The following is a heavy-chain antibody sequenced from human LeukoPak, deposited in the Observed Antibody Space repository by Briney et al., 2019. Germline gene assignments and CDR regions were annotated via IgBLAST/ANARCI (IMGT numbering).Heavy chain of an antibody. J-gene: IGHJ4*02. CDR2: INPICGSA. CDR1: GGTFSSYA. V-gene: IGHV1-69*05. D-gene: IGHD5-18*01. Sequence: GASVKVSCKASGGTFSSYAIRWVRQAPGQGLEWMGRINPICGSANYAQKFQGRVTITTDESTSTAYMELSRLRSEDTAVYYCARGARYSDDLLYYWGQGPLVTVTS. CDR3: ARGARYSDDLLYY.